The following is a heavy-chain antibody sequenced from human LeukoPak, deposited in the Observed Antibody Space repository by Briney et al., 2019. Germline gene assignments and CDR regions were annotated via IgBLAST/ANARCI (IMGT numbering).Heavy chain of an antibody. Sequence: GGSLRLSCAASGFTFSSYSMNWVRQAPGKGLEWVSSISSSSSYIYYADSVKGRFTISRDNAKNSLYLQMNSLRAEDTAVYYCARGMREDWFDPWGQGTLVTVSS. D-gene: IGHD1-26*01. J-gene: IGHJ5*02. CDR1: GFTFSSYS. CDR3: ARGMREDWFDP. V-gene: IGHV3-21*01. CDR2: ISSSSSYI.